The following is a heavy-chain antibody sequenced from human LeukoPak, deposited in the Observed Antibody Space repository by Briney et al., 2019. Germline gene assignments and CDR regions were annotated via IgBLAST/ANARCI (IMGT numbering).Heavy chain of an antibody. CDR1: GFTFSSYG. CDR2: ISYDGSNK. Sequence: GGSLRLSCAASGFTFSSYGMHWVRQAPGKGLEWVAVISYDGSNKYYADSVKGRFTISRDNSKNTLYLQMNSLRAEDTAVYYCAKDLRGGLYGMDVWGQGTTVTVSS. J-gene: IGHJ6*02. D-gene: IGHD3-10*01. V-gene: IGHV3-30*18. CDR3: AKDLRGGLYGMDV.